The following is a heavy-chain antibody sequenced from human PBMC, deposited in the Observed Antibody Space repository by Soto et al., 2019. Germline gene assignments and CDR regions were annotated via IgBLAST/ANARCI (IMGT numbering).Heavy chain of an antibody. CDR1: VGSISSYY. Sequence: SETLSLTCTVSVGSISSYYWSLIRQPAGKGLECIWRIYTSGSTNYNPSLKSRVTMSVDTSKNQFSLKLSSVTAADTAVYYCARDKSGGRGYNWFDPWGQGTMVTVSS. CDR3: ARDKSGGRGYNWFDP. J-gene: IGHJ5*02. D-gene: IGHD3-10*01. V-gene: IGHV4-4*07. CDR2: IYTSGST.